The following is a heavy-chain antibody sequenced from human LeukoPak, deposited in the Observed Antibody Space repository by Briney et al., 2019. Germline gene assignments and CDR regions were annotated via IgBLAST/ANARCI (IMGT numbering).Heavy chain of an antibody. CDR3: ARGPYSSSWYPFDY. J-gene: IGHJ4*02. Sequence: SETLSLTCTVSGGSISSYYWSWIRQPPGKGLEWIGYIYYSGSTNYNPSLKSRVTISVDTSKNQFSLKLSSVTAADTAVYYCARGPYSSSWYPFDYWGQGTLVTVSS. CDR1: GGSISSYY. V-gene: IGHV4-59*01. D-gene: IGHD6-13*01. CDR2: IYYSGST.